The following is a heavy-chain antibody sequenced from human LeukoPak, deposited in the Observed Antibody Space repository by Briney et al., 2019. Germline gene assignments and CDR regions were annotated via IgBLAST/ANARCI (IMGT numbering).Heavy chain of an antibody. CDR3: ARGRAFDI. V-gene: IGHV4-4*09. Sequence: SETLSLTCTVSGSISGYYWSWIRQPPGKGLEWIGYIYTSGSTYYNPSLKSRVTISVDTSKNQFSLKLSSVTAADTAVYYCARGRAFDIWGQGTMVTVSS. J-gene: IGHJ3*02. D-gene: IGHD1-26*01. CDR1: GSISGYY. CDR2: IYTSGST.